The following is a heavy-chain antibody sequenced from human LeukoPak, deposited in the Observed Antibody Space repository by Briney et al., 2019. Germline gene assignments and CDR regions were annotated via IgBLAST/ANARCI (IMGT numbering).Heavy chain of an antibody. CDR1: GFTFSSHG. D-gene: IGHD6-19*01. J-gene: IGHJ4*02. Sequence: GGSLRLSCVASGFTFSSHGMNWVRQAPGKGLEWVSGIFPSGHTTYYADSVRGRFTISRDNSKNTLYLQMNSLRAEDTAVYYCAKDQSSGWPYYFDYWGQGTLVTVSS. CDR2: IFPSGHTT. CDR3: AKDQSSGWPYYFDY. V-gene: IGHV3-23*01.